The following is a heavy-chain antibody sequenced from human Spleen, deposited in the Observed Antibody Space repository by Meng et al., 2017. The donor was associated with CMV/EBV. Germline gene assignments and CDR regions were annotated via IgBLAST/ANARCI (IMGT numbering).Heavy chain of an antibody. J-gene: IGHJ4*02. CDR1: EFTFSSHN. V-gene: IGHV3-21*01. D-gene: IGHD3-22*01. CDR2: ITSSSSYI. CDR3: ARAVSSGYFMDY. Sequence: GGSLRLSCAASEFTFSSHNMSWVRQAPGKGLEWVSSITSSSSYIYYADSVKGRFTISRDNAKNSLYLQMNSLRAEDTAVYYCARAVSSGYFMDYWGQGTLVTVSS.